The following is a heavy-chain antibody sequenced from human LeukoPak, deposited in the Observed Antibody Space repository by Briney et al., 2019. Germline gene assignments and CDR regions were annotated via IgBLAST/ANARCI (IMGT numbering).Heavy chain of an antibody. CDR1: GFTFSDYY. J-gene: IGHJ4*02. CDR3: AREHYYDSSGPNDY. CDR2: ISSSGSTI. Sequence: PGGSLRLSCAASGFTFSDYYMSWIRQAPGKGLEWVSYISSSGSTIYYADSVEGRFTISRDNAKNSLYLQMNSLRAEDTAVYYCAREHYYDSSGPNDYWGQGTLVTVSS. V-gene: IGHV3-11*01. D-gene: IGHD3-22*01.